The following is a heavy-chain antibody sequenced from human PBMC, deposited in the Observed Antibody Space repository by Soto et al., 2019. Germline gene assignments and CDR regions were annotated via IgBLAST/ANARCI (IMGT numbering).Heavy chain of an antibody. CDR1: GYTFTSYG. D-gene: IGHD3-16*01. CDR2: ISTYNDNT. Sequence: ASVKVSCKAFGYTFTSYGIAWVRQAPGQGLEWMGWISTYNDNTNYAQALQGRVTMTTDTLTSTASMELRSLTSDDTAVYYCARARGVDSWGQGTLVTVSS. J-gene: IGHJ5*01. V-gene: IGHV1-18*04. CDR3: ARARGVDS.